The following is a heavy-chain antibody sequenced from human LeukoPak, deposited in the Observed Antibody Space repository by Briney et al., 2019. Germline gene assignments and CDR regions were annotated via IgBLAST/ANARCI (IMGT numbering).Heavy chain of an antibody. V-gene: IGHV3-7*03. Sequence: GGSLRLSCAASGFTFSDYWMSWVRQAPGKGLEWVANIKQDGSEKYYVDSVKGRFTISRDNAKNSLYLQMNSLRAEDTAVYYCARGFGVIITESRGQGTLVTVSS. CDR3: ARGFGVIITES. D-gene: IGHD3-10*01. CDR2: IKQDGSEK. CDR1: GFTFSDYW. J-gene: IGHJ4*02.